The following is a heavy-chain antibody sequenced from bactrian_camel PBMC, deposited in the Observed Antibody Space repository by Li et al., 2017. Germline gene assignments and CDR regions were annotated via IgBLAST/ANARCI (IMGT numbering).Heavy chain of an antibody. J-gene: IGHJ6*01. CDR3: AACRSCSGGVCNGDFAY. CDR2: MNSDRTT. V-gene: IGHV3S55*01. CDR1: GFRTSSCG. Sequence: HVQLVESGGGSVQAGGSLKLSCVGSGFRTSSCGMGWYRQAPGKERELGSTMNSDRTTRYSESVKGRFTISRDKAKNTLYLQMDSLKTEDTGVYYCAACRSCSGGVCNGDFAYWGQGTQVTVS. D-gene: IGHD2*01.